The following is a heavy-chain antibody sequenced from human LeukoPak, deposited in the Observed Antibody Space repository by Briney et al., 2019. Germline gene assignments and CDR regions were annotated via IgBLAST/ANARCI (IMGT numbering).Heavy chain of an antibody. V-gene: IGHV1-69*13. J-gene: IGHJ5*02. D-gene: IGHD3-22*01. CDR3: ARLCYYDSSGYHTPCNWFDP. Sequence: ASVKVSCKASGGTFSSHAISWVRQAPGQGLEWMGGIIPIFGTANYAQKFQGRVTITADESTSTAYMELSSLRSEDTAVYYCARLCYYDSSGYHTPCNWFDPWGQGTLVTVSS. CDR1: GGTFSSHA. CDR2: IIPIFGTA.